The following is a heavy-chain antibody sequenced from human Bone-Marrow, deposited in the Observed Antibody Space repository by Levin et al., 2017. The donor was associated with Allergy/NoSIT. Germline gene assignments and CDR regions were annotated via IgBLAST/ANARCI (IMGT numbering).Heavy chain of an antibody. CDR1: GYDFIDFY. V-gene: IGHV1-2*02. D-gene: IGHD2-21*01. Sequence: ASVKVSCKASGYDFIDFYIHWIRQAPGQGLQWMGWINPNSGDTLYSQNFQGRVTMTRDTSISTAYLELARLTSDDTAIYFCRSPQDEDFCSDFWGQGTLVTVSS. CDR2: INPNSGDT. CDR3: RSPQDEDFCSDF. J-gene: IGHJ4*02.